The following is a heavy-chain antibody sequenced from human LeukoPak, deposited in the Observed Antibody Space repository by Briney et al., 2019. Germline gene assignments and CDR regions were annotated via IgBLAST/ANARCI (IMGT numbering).Heavy chain of an antibody. D-gene: IGHD2-21*01. CDR2: INHSGST. CDR3: ARLAVKGVYYFDY. Sequence: SETLSLTCAVYGGSFSDYYWSWIRQPPGKGLEWIGEINHSGSTNYNPSLKSRVVISVDTSKNQFSLKLSSVTAADTAVYYCARLAVKGVYYFDYWGQGTLVTVSS. V-gene: IGHV4-34*01. J-gene: IGHJ4*02. CDR1: GGSFSDYY.